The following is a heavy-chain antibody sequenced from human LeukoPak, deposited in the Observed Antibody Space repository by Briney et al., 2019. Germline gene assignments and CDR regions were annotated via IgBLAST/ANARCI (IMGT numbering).Heavy chain of an antibody. V-gene: IGHV1-69*05. D-gene: IGHD3-10*01. Sequence: SVKVSCKASGGTFSSYAISWVRQAPGQGLEWMGGIIPIFGTANYAQKFQGRVTITTDDSTSTAYMELSSLRSEDTAVYYCARGRYYGSGSYYKGYYYMDVWGKGTTVTVSS. J-gene: IGHJ6*03. CDR2: IIPIFGTA. CDR1: GGTFSSYA. CDR3: ARGRYYGSGSYYKGYYYMDV.